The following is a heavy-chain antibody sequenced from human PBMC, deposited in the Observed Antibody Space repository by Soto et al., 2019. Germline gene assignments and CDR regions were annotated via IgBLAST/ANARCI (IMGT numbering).Heavy chain of an antibody. D-gene: IGHD2-2*01. V-gene: IGHV1-69*12. Sequence: QVQLVQSGAEVKKPGSSVKVSCKASGGTFSSYAISWVRQAPGQGLEWMGGIIPIFGTANYAQKFQGRVTITADEATTTASMALSSLRSEDTALYYCARHIPAAGYYYGMDVWGQGTTVTFSS. CDR2: IIPIFGTA. CDR1: GGTFSSYA. CDR3: ARHIPAAGYYYGMDV. J-gene: IGHJ6*02.